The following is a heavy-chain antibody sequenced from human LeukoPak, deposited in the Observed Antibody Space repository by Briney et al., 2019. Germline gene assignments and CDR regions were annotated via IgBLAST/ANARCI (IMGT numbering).Heavy chain of an antibody. CDR3: ARRLVAACPAAFDI. CDR2: IDWDGDK. D-gene: IGHD6-6*01. J-gene: IGHJ3*02. V-gene: IGHV2-70*17. CDR1: GFSLSTSGMC. Sequence: ESGPALVKPTQTLTLTCTFSGFSLSTSGMCMSWIRQPPGKALEWLARIDWDGDKFYSTSLKTRLTISKDTSKNQVVLTMTNMDPVDTATYYCARRLVAACPAAFDIWGQGTMVTVSS.